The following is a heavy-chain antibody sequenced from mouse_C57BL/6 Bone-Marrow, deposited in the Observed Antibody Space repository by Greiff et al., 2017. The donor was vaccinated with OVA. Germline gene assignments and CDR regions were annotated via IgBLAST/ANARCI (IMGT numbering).Heavy chain of an antibody. J-gene: IGHJ4*01. V-gene: IGHV14-2*01. CDR1: GFNIKDYY. CDR3: ARGATVDYYAMDY. D-gene: IGHD1-1*01. Sequence: EVMLVESGAELVKPGASVKLSCTASGFNIKDYYMHWVKQRTEQGLEWIGRIDPEDGETKYAPKFQGKATITADTSSNTAYLQLSSLTSEDTAVYYCARGATVDYYAMDYWGQGTSVTVSS. CDR2: IDPEDGET.